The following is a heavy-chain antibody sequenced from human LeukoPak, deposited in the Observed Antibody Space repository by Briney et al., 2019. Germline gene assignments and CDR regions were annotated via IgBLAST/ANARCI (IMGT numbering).Heavy chain of an antibody. CDR2: ISYDGSNK. V-gene: IGHV3-30-3*01. CDR1: GFTFSSYA. Sequence: PGGSLRLSCAASGFTFSSYAMHWVRQAPGKGLEWVAVISYDGSNKYYADSVKGRFTISRDNSKNTLYLQMNSLRAEDTAVYYCAKAFSESPFDYWGQGTLVTVSS. CDR3: AKAFSESPFDY. J-gene: IGHJ4*02.